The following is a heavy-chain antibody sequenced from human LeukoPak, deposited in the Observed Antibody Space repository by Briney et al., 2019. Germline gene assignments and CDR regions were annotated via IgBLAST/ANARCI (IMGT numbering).Heavy chain of an antibody. CDR3: ARAGVGPAAIPQYYFDY. D-gene: IGHD2-2*01. Sequence: ASVKVSCKASGGTFSSYAISWVRQAPGQGLEWMGGIIPIFGTANYAQKFQGRVTITTDESTSTAYMELSSLRSEDTAVYYCARAGVGPAAIPQYYFDYWGQGTLVTVSS. CDR2: IIPIFGTA. V-gene: IGHV1-69*05. J-gene: IGHJ4*02. CDR1: GGTFSSYA.